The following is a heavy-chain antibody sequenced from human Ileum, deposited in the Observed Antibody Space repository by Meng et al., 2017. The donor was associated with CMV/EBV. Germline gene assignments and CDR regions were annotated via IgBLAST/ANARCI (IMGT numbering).Heavy chain of an antibody. CDR1: GFTFINYW. CDR3: ARDLGGGSGY. Sequence: LSCASSGFTFINYWLHWVRQAPGKGLVWVSRIDTGGRTTNYADFANGRFTISRDNAKNTLYLQMNSLRAEDTAVYYCARDLGGGSGYWGQGTLVTVSS. V-gene: IGHV3-74*01. D-gene: IGHD3-16*01. J-gene: IGHJ4*02. CDR2: IDTGGRTT.